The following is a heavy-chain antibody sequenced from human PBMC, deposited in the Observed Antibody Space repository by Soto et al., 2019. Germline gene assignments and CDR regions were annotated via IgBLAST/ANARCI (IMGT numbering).Heavy chain of an antibody. D-gene: IGHD3-3*01. CDR1: GGSISSGDYY. Sequence: QVQLQESGPGLVKPSQTLSLTCTVSGGSISSGDYYWSWIRQPPGKGLEWIGYIHYRGSTLSNPSLKSRVTISVDTSKNQFSLKLSSVTAADTAVYYCGRMTMAYWYFALWGRGTLVTVSS. CDR3: GRMTMAYWYFAL. J-gene: IGHJ2*01. CDR2: IHYRGST. V-gene: IGHV4-30-4*01.